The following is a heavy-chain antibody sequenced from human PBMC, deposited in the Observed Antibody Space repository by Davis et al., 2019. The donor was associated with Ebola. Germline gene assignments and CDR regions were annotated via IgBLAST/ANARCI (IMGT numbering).Heavy chain of an antibody. V-gene: IGHV1-2*02. CDR3: ARDYDYIWGSYRLGYFDY. Sequence: ASVKVSCKASGYTFTGNYIHWVRQAPGQGLEWMGWINPNNGDTYYAQNFQGRVTMTRDTSVGTVYMELRRLRSDDTAVYFCARDYDYIWGSYRLGYFDYWGQGTLVTVSS. CDR2: INPNNGDT. J-gene: IGHJ4*02. D-gene: IGHD3-16*02. CDR1: GYTFTGNY.